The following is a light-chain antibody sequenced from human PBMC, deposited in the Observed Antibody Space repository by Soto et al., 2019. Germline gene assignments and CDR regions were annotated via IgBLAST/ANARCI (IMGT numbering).Light chain of an antibody. CDR1: SSDIGHYDY. V-gene: IGLV2-14*03. J-gene: IGLJ1*01. CDR2: HVT. CDR3: CSLTTSHTYV. Sequence: QSALTQPVSVSGSPGQSITISCTGSSSDIGHYDYVSWYQQHPGKAPKLMIYHVTYRPSGVSNRYSGSKSGNSASLTISGLQADDEADYYCCSLTTSHTYVFGSGTKGTVL.